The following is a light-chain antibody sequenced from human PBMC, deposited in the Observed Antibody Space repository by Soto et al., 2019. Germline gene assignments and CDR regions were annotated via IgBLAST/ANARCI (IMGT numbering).Light chain of an antibody. J-gene: IGLJ2*01. CDR1: SSDVGDYNY. V-gene: IGLV2-8*01. CDR2: EVS. Sequence: QSVLTQPPSASGTPGQSVTIPCTGTSSDVGDYNYVSWYQQHPGKAPKLMIHEVSRRPSGVPDRFSGSKSGNTASLTVSGLQAEDEADYYCSSNAGSNNLVFGGGTK. CDR3: SSNAGSNNLV.